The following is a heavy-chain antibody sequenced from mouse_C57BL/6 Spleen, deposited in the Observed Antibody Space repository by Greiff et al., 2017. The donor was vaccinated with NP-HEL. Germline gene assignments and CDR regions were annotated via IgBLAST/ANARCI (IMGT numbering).Heavy chain of an antibody. J-gene: IGHJ1*03. CDR1: GYSFTGYY. CDR2: INPSTGGT. V-gene: IGHV1-42*01. Sequence: VQLQQSGPELVKPGASVKISCKASGYSFTGYYMNWVKQSPEKSLEWIGEINPSTGGTTYNQKFKAKATLTVDKSSSTAYMQLKSLTSEDSAVYYCARGYYGSSYPYWYFDVWGTGTTVTVSS. D-gene: IGHD1-1*01. CDR3: ARGYYGSSYPYWYFDV.